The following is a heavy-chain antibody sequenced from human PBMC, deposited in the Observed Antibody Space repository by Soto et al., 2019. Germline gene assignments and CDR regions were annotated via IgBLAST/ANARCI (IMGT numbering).Heavy chain of an antibody. D-gene: IGHD6-13*01. J-gene: IGHJ6*02. V-gene: IGHV1-69*01. CDR1: GGTFSSYA. CDR2: IIPIFGTA. Sequence: QVQLVQSGAEVKKPGSSVKVSCKASGGTFSSYAISWVRQAPGQGLEWMGGIIPIFGTANYAQKFQGRVTITADESTSTAYMELSSLRSEDTAVYYCAREIAAAGTIHYYYGMDVWGQGTTVTVSS. CDR3: AREIAAAGTIHYYYGMDV.